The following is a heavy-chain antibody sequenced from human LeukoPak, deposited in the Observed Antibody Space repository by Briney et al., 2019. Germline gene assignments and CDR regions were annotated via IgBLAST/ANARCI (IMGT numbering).Heavy chain of an antibody. J-gene: IGHJ4*02. CDR3: ARGPPPDFDY. Sequence: SETLSLTCTVSSGSISSIHYYWSWIRQPPGKGLEWIGYIYYSGSTYYNPSLQSRVTISVDTSKNQFSLKVSSVTAADTAVYYCARGPPPDFDYWGLGTLVTVSS. CDR2: IYYSGST. CDR1: SGSISSIHYY. V-gene: IGHV4-30-4*01.